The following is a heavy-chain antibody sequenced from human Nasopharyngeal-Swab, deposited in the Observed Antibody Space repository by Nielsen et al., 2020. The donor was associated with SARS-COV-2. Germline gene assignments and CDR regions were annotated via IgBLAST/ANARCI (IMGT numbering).Heavy chain of an antibody. D-gene: IGHD3-22*01. CDR2: IKSKTDGGTT. J-gene: IGHJ6*02. Sequence: GESLKISCAASGFTFSNAWMSWVRQAPGKGLEWVGRIKSKTDGGTTDYAAPVKGRFTISRDDSKNTLYLQMNSLKTKDTAVYYCTTDSSGYYAASYYYYGMDVWGQGTTVTVSS. V-gene: IGHV3-15*01. CDR3: TTDSSGYYAASYYYYGMDV. CDR1: GFTFSNAW.